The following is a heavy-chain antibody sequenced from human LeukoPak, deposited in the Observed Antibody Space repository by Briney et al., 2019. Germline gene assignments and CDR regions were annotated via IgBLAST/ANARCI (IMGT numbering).Heavy chain of an antibody. CDR1: GGSISSTSHY. V-gene: IGHV4-39*02. D-gene: IGHD3-3*01. CDR3: AREGGFYRPLDY. CDR2: IFYSSST. Sequence: SEALSLTCTVSGGSISSTSHYWGWIRQPPGKGLEWVANIFYSSSTYYNPSLKSRITISVDTSNDQFSLKLSSVTAADTAVYYCAREGGFYRPLDYSGQGTLVTVSS. J-gene: IGHJ4*02.